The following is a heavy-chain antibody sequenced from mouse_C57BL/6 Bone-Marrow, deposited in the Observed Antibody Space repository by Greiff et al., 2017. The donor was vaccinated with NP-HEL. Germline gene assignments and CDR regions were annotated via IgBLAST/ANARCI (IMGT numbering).Heavy chain of an antibody. CDR3: EFITTVVATYYFDY. CDR1: GFNITNTY. D-gene: IGHD1-1*01. J-gene: IGHJ2*01. Sequence: VQLQQSVAELVRPGASVKLSCTASGFNITNTYMHWVKQRPEQGLEWIGRIDPANGNTKYAPKFQGKATITADTSSNTAYLQLSSLTSEDTAIYYCEFITTVVATYYFDYWGQGTTLTVSS. CDR2: IDPANGNT. V-gene: IGHV14-3*01.